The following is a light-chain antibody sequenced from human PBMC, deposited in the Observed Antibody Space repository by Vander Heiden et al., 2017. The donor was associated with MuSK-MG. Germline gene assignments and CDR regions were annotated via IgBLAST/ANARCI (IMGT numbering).Light chain of an antibody. CDR2: GAS. J-gene: IGKJ2*01. V-gene: IGKV3-15*01. Sequence: EIVMTQSPATLSVSPGERATLSCRASQSVSSNLAWYQQKPGQAPRLLIYGASTRAAGIPARFSGSGSGTEFTLTISSLQAEDFAVYYCQQYNNWPPIYTCGQGTKLEIK. CDR3: QQYNNWPPIYT. CDR1: QSVSSN.